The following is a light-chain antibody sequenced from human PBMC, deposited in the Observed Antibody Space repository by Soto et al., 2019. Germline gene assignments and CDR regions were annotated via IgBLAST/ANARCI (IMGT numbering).Light chain of an antibody. CDR1: QSVSIN. J-gene: IGKJ5*01. V-gene: IGKV3-15*01. Sequence: TVLTQSPGTLSVSPGERASLSCRASQSVSINLAWYQQKPGQAPRLLIYGASARALGIPDRFSGSGSGTEFSFTVTSLQSEDFAVYYCQQYDQWPITFGQGTRLEIK. CDR3: QQYDQWPIT. CDR2: GAS.